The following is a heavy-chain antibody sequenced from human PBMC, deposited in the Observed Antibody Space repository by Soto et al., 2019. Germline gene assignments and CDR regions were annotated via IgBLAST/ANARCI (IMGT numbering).Heavy chain of an antibody. V-gene: IGHV1-3*01. CDR2: INAGNGNT. CDR1: GYTFTSYA. Sequence: GASVKVYCKATGYTFTSYAMHWVRQAPGQRLEWMGWINAGNGNTKYSQKFQGRVTITRDTSASTAYMELSSLRSEDTALYFCLRVLARYYDSSGPACYWAQRTLVPVSS. CDR3: LRVLARYYDSSGPACY. D-gene: IGHD3-22*01. J-gene: IGHJ1*01.